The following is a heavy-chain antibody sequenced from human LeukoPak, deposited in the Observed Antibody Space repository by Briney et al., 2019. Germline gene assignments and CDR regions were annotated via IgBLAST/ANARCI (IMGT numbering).Heavy chain of an antibody. CDR2: INPNSGGT. Sequence: GASVKVSCKASGYTFTGYYMHWVRQAPGQGLEWMGWINPNSGGTNYAQKFQGRVTMTRDTSISTAYMELSRLRSDDTAVYYCARVRRGWYSSDFDYWGQGTLVTVSS. J-gene: IGHJ4*02. CDR1: GYTFTGYY. CDR3: ARVRRGWYSSDFDY. D-gene: IGHD6-19*01. V-gene: IGHV1-2*02.